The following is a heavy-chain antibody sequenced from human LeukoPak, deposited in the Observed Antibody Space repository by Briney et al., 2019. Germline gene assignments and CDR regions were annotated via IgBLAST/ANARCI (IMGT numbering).Heavy chain of an antibody. CDR1: GGTFSSYA. D-gene: IGHD6-13*01. J-gene: IGHJ4*02. CDR2: IIPIFGTA. CDR3: ARGYSSSPPRWAFDY. V-gene: IGHV1-69*13. Sequence: ASVKVSCKASGGTFSSYAISWVRQAPGQGLEWMGGIIPIFGTANYAQKFQGRVTITADESTSTAYMGLSSLRSEDTAVYYCARGYSSSPPRWAFDYWGQGTLVTVSS.